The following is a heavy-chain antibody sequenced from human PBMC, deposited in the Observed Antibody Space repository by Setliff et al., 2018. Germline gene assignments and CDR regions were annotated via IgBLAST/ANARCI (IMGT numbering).Heavy chain of an antibody. V-gene: IGHV4-59*08. CDR1: GGSISSYY. CDR3: ARSSYYASGNSHNYYIDV. J-gene: IGHJ6*03. CDR2: FYHSGST. D-gene: IGHD3-10*01. Sequence: SETMSLTSNVAGGSISSYYWTWIRQPPGKGMEWIGYFYHSGSTNYNPSLKGRVTRTSDTSRNQLSLKLTSVSAADTAIYYCARSSYYASGNSHNYYIDVWGKGTAVTVSS.